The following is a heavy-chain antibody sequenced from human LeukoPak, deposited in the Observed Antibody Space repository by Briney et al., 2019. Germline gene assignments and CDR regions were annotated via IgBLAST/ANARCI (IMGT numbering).Heavy chain of an antibody. J-gene: IGHJ4*02. D-gene: IGHD2-15*01. V-gene: IGHV3-23*01. CDR2: ISGSGGST. Sequence: GGSLRLSCAASGFTFSSYAMSWVRQAPGKGREWVSAISGSGGSTYYADSVKGRFTISRDNSKNTLYLQMNSLRVEDTAVYYCAKGYLYCSGGSCYNYWGQGTLDTVSS. CDR3: AKGYLYCSGGSCYNY. CDR1: GFTFSSYA.